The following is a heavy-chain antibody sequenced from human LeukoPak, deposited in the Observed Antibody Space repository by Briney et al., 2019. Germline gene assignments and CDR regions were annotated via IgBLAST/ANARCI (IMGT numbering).Heavy chain of an antibody. CDR3: ARVRGTFETD. D-gene: IGHD2/OR15-2a*01. J-gene: IGHJ1*01. V-gene: IGHV4-59*01. CDR2: LYYSGST. CDR1: GASISTYY. Sequence: SETLSLTCSVSGASISTYYWSWIRQPPGKGLEWIGYLYYSGSTTYSPSLKSRVTMLVDTSKSQFSLKLNSVTAADTAIYYCARVRGTFETDWGQGTLVTVSS.